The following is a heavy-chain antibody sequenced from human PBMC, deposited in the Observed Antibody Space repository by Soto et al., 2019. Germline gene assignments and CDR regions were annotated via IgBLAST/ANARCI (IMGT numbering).Heavy chain of an antibody. Sequence: ASVKVSCKVSGYTLTELSMHWVRQAPGKGLEWMGGFDPEDGETIYAQKFQGRVTMTEDTSTDTAYMELSSLRSEDTAVYYCATKGRWYVGYYYYGIDVSGQGPTLTVSS. V-gene: IGHV1-24*01. CDR3: ATKGRWYVGYYYYGIDV. CDR2: FDPEDGET. D-gene: IGHD6-13*01. CDR1: GYTLTELS. J-gene: IGHJ6*02.